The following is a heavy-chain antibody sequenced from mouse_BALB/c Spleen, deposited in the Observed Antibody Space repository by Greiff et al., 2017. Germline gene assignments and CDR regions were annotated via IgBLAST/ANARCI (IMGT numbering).Heavy chain of an antibody. D-gene: IGHD2-1*01. CDR1: GYTFTSYY. CDR3: TRCGNSLYWYFDV. J-gene: IGHJ1*01. Sequence: VQLQQSGADLVKPGASVKLSCKASGYTFTSYYMYWVKQRPGQGLEWIGEINPSNGGTNFNEKFKSKATLTVDKSSSTAYMQLSSLTSEDSAVYYCTRCGNSLYWYFDVWGAGTTVTVSS. CDR2: INPSNGGT. V-gene: IGHV1S81*02.